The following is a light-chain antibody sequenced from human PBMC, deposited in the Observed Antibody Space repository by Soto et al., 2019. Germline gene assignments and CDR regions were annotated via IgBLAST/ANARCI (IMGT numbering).Light chain of an antibody. V-gene: IGLV2-18*02. J-gene: IGLJ1*01. CDR3: CSYTTRTTYV. CDR1: SSDIGSYNR. CDR2: AVT. Sequence: QSVLTQPASVSGSPGQSITVSCTGSSSDIGSYNRVSWYQQPPGTAPKLIIYAVTNRPLGVPDRFFGSKSGNTASLIISGLQAEDEADYYCCSYTTRTTYVFGTGTKVTVL.